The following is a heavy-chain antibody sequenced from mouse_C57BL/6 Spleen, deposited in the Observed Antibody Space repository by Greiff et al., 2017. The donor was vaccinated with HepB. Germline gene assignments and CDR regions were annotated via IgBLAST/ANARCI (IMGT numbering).Heavy chain of an antibody. V-gene: IGHV5-4*01. CDR1: GFTFSSYA. J-gene: IGHJ4*01. CDR3: ARDHGKAMDY. Sequence: EVQRVESGGGLVKPGGSLKLSCAASGFTFSSYAMSWVRQTPEKRLEWVATISDGGSYTYYPDNVKGRFTISRDNAKNNLYLQMSHLKSEDTAMYYCARDHGKAMDYWGQGTSVTVSS. CDR2: ISDGGSYT.